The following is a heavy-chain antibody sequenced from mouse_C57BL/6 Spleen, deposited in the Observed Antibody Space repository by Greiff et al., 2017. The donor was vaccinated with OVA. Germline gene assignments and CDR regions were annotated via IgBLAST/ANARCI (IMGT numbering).Heavy chain of an antibody. V-gene: IGHV1-69*01. Sequence: QVQLQQPGAELVMPGASVKLSCKASGYTFTSYWMHWVKQRPGQGLEWIGEIDPSDSYTNYNQKFKGKSTLTVDKSSSTAYMQLSSLTSEDSAVYDCARSRGGEGAMDYWGQGTSVTVSS. CDR1: GYTFTSYW. J-gene: IGHJ4*01. CDR2: IDPSDSYT. CDR3: ARSRGGEGAMDY.